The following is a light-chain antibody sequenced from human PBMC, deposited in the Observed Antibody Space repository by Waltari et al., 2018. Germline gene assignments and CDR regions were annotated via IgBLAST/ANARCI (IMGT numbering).Light chain of an antibody. V-gene: IGLV2-23*01. Sequence: QSALTQPASVSGSPGQSITTSCTGTSSDVGTYNLVSWYQQHPGKAPKLLVYEGSKRSSGVSDRFSGSSAGDTASLTISGLKADDEGYYYCCSYAGGRTWVFGGGTKLTVL. CDR2: EGS. CDR1: SSDVGTYNL. CDR3: CSYAGGRTWV. J-gene: IGLJ3*02.